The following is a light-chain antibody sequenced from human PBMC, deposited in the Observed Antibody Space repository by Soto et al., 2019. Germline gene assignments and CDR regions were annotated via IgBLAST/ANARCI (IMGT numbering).Light chain of an antibody. CDR1: QGISND. J-gene: IGKJ4*01. CDR3: QQQNSYPRT. V-gene: IGKV1-17*01. Sequence: DIQMTQSPSSLSASVGDRVTITCRASQGISNDLCWYQQKPGKAPKRLIYSATRLQSGVPLRFSGSVSGTEFTHPSSSLQPEDFATYYCQQQNSYPRTFGGGTRVEIK. CDR2: SAT.